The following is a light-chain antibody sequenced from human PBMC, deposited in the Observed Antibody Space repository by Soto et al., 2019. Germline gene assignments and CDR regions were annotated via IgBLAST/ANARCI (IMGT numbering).Light chain of an antibody. CDR3: AAWDDSLSGVV. V-gene: IGLV1-47*01. Sequence: QSVLTQPPSASGTPGQRVTISCSGSSSNIGSNYVYWYQQLPGTAPKLLIYRNNQRPSGVPDRFSGSKSGTSASLAISGLRSEDEADYYCAAWDDSLSGVVFGGGTQRPSS. CDR1: SSNIGSNY. CDR2: RNN. J-gene: IGLJ7*01.